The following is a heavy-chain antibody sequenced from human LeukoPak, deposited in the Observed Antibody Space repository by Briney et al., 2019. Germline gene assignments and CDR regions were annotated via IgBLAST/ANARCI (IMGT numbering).Heavy chain of an antibody. CDR1: GFTFSSYG. CDR2: ISYDGSNK. J-gene: IGHJ4*02. D-gene: IGHD4-17*01. V-gene: IGHV3-30*18. Sequence: PGGSLRLSCAASGFTFSSYGMHWVRQAPGKGLEWVAVISYDGSNKYYADSVKGRFTISRDNSKNTLYLQMNSLRAEDTAVYYCAKDAVTTVTTPSEYWGQGTLVTVSS. CDR3: AKDAVTTVTTPSEY.